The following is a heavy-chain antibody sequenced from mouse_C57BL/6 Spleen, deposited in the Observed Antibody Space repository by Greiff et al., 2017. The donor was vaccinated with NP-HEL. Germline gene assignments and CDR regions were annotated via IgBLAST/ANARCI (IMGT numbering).Heavy chain of an antibody. CDR3: AREGGAWFAY. Sequence: VQLQQPGAELVMPGASVKLSCKASGYTFTSYWMHWVKQRPGQGLEWIGEIAPSDSYTNYNQKFKGKSTLTVDKSSSTAYMQLSSLTSEDSAVYYCAREGGAWFAYWGQGTLVTVSA. D-gene: IGHD1-1*02. CDR1: GYTFTSYW. J-gene: IGHJ3*01. V-gene: IGHV1-69*01. CDR2: IAPSDSYT.